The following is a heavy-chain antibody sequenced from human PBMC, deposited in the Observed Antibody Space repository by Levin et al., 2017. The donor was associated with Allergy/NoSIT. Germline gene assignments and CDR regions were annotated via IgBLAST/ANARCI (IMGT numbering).Heavy chain of an antibody. CDR1: GFTFDDYA. V-gene: IGHV3-9*01. J-gene: IGHJ6*02. D-gene: IGHD3-3*01. Sequence: SLKISCAASGFTFDDYAMHWVRQAPGKGLEWVSGISWNSGSIGYADSVKGRFTISRDNAKNSLYLQMNSLRAEDTALYYCAKEGAPTGVFGVVIMPRAGMDVWGQGTTVTVSS. CDR3: AKEGAPTGVFGVVIMPRAGMDV. CDR2: ISWNSGSI.